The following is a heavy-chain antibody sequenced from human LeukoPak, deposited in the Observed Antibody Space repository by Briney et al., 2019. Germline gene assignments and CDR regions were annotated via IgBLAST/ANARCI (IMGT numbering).Heavy chain of an antibody. Sequence: SVKVSCKASGGTFSSYAISWVRQAPGQGLEWMGGIIPIFGTANYAQKFQGRVTITADESTSTAYMELSSLRSEDTAVYYCLVDSSGYQGYWFDPWGQGTLVTVSS. CDR1: GGTFSSYA. D-gene: IGHD3-22*01. J-gene: IGHJ5*02. CDR2: IIPIFGTA. V-gene: IGHV1-69*13. CDR3: LVDSSGYQGYWFDP.